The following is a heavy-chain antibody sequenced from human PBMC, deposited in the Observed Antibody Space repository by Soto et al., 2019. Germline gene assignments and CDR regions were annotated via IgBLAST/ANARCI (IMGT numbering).Heavy chain of an antibody. CDR1: GCTFSSYA. V-gene: IGHV3-23*01. CDR2: ISGSGVST. CDR3: AKEVEHRSGWANFDY. D-gene: IGHD6-19*01. J-gene: IGHJ4*02. Sequence: EVQLLESGGGVVQPGGSLRLSCAASGCTFSSYAMSWVRQAPGKGLEWVSAISGSGVSTYYADYVKGRFTISRDNSKNRLYLQMNSLRAEDTAVYYCAKEVEHRSGWANFDYWGQGTRVTVSP.